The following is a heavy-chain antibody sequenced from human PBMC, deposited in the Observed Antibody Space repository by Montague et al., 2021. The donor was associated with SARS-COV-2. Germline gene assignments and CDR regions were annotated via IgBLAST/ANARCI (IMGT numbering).Heavy chain of an antibody. CDR3: ARARTSLIVVVNEFDY. J-gene: IGHJ4*02. D-gene: IGHD2-21*01. Sequence: TLSLTCTVSGGSISSGSYYWSWIRQHPGKGLEWIGYIYYSGSSYYNPSLKSRVTISVDTSKNQFSLRLSSVTAADMAVYYCARARTSLIVVVNEFDYWGQGTLVTVSS. CDR1: GGSISSGSYY. V-gene: IGHV4-31*03. CDR2: IYYSGSS.